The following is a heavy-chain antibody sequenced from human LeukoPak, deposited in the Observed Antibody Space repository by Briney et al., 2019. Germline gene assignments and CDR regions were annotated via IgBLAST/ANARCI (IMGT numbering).Heavy chain of an antibody. CDR2: IIPIFGTA. Sequence: SVKVSCKATGGTFSSYAISWVRQAPGQGLEWMGGIIPIFGTANYAQKFQGRVTITTDESTSTAYMELSSLRSEDTAVYYCARVTRGSSSALDYFDYWGQGTLVTVSS. CDR1: GGTFSSYA. V-gene: IGHV1-69*05. J-gene: IGHJ4*02. D-gene: IGHD6-6*01. CDR3: ARVTRGSSSALDYFDY.